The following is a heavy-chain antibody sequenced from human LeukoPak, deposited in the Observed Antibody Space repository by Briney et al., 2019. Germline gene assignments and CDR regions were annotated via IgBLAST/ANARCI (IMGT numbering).Heavy chain of an antibody. CDR3: AREDYGGNSEPFDY. Sequence: SETLSLTCAVYGGSFSGYYWSWIRQPPGKGLEWIGEINHSGSTNYNPSLKSRVTISVDTSKNQFSLKLSSVTAADTAVYYCAREDYGGNSEPFDYWGQGTLVTVSS. V-gene: IGHV4-34*01. D-gene: IGHD4-23*01. CDR2: INHSGST. CDR1: GGSFSGYY. J-gene: IGHJ4*02.